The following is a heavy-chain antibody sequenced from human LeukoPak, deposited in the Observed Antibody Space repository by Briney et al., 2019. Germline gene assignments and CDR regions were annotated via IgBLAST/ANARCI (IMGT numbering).Heavy chain of an antibody. CDR3: ARSRGRLAQLDY. CDR2: IYYSGRT. V-gene: IGHV4-59*08. J-gene: IGHJ4*02. CDR1: DCSISSYY. D-gene: IGHD1-1*01. Sequence: PSETLSLTRTLADCSISSYYWSSTRQPPGEGLGWIGYIYYSGRTNYNPSLKSRVTISLDTSKNQFSLNLRSVTAADTAVYYCARSRGRLAQLDYWGQGTLVTVSS.